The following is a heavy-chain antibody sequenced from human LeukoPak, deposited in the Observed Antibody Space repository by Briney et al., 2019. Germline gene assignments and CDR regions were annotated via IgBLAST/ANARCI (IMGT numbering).Heavy chain of an antibody. CDR3: AKGFIVVVPAACHQ. D-gene: IGHD2-2*01. Sequence: GGSLRLSCAASGFTFSRYGMHWVRQAPGKGLEWVAFIRYDGSNKYYADSVKGRFTISRDNSKNTLYLQMNSLRGQDTAVDYCAKGFIVVVPAACHQWGQGTLVTVSS. CDR2: IRYDGSNK. V-gene: IGHV3-30*02. J-gene: IGHJ4*02. CDR1: GFTFSRYG.